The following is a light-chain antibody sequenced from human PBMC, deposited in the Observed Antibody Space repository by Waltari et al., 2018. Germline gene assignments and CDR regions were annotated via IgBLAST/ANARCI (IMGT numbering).Light chain of an antibody. J-gene: IGKJ4*01. Sequence: DIVLTLSPATLSLSPGDRATLSCRDRQNVNNYFAWFQQKPGQAPRLLIYDVSTRATGIPSRFTGSGSRTDFTLSISSVEPEDVAVYYCQQRSTWPLTFGGGTQVEIK. CDR1: QNVNNY. CDR2: DVS. CDR3: QQRSTWPLT. V-gene: IGKV3-11*01.